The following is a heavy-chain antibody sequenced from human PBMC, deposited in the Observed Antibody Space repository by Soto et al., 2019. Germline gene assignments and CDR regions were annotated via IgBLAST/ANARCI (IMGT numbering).Heavy chain of an antibody. CDR3: ARGLVDSGGNCFDS. Sequence: ASVKVSCKASGYSINSHDMNWVRQAAGQGLEWMGWMNPKSGDTGFAEKFQGRVKMTWNTSTGTVYLEITNLRPEDTAVYYCARGLVDSGGNCFDSWGQGTQVTVSS. V-gene: IGHV1-8*01. J-gene: IGHJ4*02. CDR1: GYSINSHD. D-gene: IGHD4-17*01. CDR2: MNPKSGDT.